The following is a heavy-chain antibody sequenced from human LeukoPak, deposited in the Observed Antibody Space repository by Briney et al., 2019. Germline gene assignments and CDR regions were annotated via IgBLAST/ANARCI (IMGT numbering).Heavy chain of an antibody. J-gene: IGHJ4*02. Sequence: GESLKISCKGSGYSFTSYWIGWVRQMPGKGLGWVGIIYPGDSDTRYSPSFQGQVTISADKSISTAYLQWSSLKASDTAMYYCARHPIAAAGRVDYWGQGTLVTVSS. CDR1: GYSFTSYW. CDR2: IYPGDSDT. D-gene: IGHD6-13*01. CDR3: ARHPIAAAGRVDY. V-gene: IGHV5-51*01.